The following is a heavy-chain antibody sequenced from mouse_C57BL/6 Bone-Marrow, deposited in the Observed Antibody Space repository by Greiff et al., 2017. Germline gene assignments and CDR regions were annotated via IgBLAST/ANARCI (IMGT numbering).Heavy chain of an antibody. CDR2: IYPGDGDT. D-gene: IGHD1-1*01. CDR1: GYTFSSSW. CDR3: ARDYGRGYWYFDV. Sequence: QVQLKESGPELVKPGASVKISCKASGYTFSSSWMNWVQQRPGKGLEWIGRIYPGDGDTNYNGKFKGKATLTADKSSSTAYMQLSSLTSEDSAVYFCARDYGRGYWYFDVWGTGTTVTVSS. J-gene: IGHJ1*03. V-gene: IGHV1-82*01.